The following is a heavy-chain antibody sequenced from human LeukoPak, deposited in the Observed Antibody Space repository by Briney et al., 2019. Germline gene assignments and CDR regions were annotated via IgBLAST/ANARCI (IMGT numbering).Heavy chain of an antibody. J-gene: IGHJ4*02. Sequence: GGSLRLSCAASGFTFSSHSMNWVRQAPGKGLEWVSYISSSSSTIYYADSVKGRFTISRDNAKNSLYLQMNSLRDEDTAVYYCARTGGYDYVWGSYRLFDYWGQGTLVTVSS. D-gene: IGHD3-16*02. CDR2: ISSSSSTI. CDR3: ARTGGYDYVWGSYRLFDY. V-gene: IGHV3-48*02. CDR1: GFTFSSHS.